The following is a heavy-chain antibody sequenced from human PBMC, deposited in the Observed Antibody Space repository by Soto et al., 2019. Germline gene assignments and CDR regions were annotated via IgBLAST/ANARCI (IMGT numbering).Heavy chain of an antibody. Sequence: SVKVSCKASGGTFSSYAISWVRQAPGQGLEWMGGIIPIFGTANYAQKFQGRVTITADESTSTAYMELSSLRSEDTAVYYCARSRDELRMPDPFHSWGQGTLVTVSS. CDR2: IIPIFGTA. J-gene: IGHJ4*02. D-gene: IGHD1-7*01. CDR3: ARSRDELRMPDPFHS. CDR1: GGTFSSYA. V-gene: IGHV1-69*13.